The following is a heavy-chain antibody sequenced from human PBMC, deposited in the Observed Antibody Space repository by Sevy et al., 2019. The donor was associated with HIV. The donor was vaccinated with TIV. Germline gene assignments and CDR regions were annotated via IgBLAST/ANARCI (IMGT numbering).Heavy chain of an antibody. Sequence: SETLSLTCTVSGGAISSSSYYWGGIRQPPGKGLEWIGSIYYSGSTYYNPSLKSRVTISVDTSENQFSLKLNSVTAADTAVYYCARHSSGWYGVDYWGQGTLVTVSS. CDR2: IYYSGST. CDR1: GGAISSSSYY. CDR3: ARHSSGWYGVDY. V-gene: IGHV4-39*01. D-gene: IGHD6-19*01. J-gene: IGHJ4*02.